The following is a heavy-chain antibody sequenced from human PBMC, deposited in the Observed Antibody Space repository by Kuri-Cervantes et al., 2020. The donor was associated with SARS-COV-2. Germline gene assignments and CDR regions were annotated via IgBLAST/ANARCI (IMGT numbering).Heavy chain of an antibody. D-gene: IGHD6-6*01. CDR3: ARGGIAARPSPFDY. J-gene: IGHJ4*02. V-gene: IGHV1-2*02. Sequence: ASVKVSCKASGYTFTGYYMHWVRQAPGQGLEWMGWINPNSGGTNYAQKFQGRVTMTRDTSISTAYMELSRLRPDDTAVYYCARGGIAARPSPFDYWGQGTLVTVSS. CDR1: GYTFTGYY. CDR2: INPNSGGT.